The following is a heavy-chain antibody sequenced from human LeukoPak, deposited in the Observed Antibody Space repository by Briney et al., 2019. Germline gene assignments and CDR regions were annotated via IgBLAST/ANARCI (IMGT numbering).Heavy chain of an antibody. CDR1: GGSISSYY. J-gene: IGHJ4*02. D-gene: IGHD3-10*01. V-gene: IGHV4-59*01. Sequence: SETLSLTCTVSGGSISSYYWSWIRQPPGKGLEWIGYIYYSGSTNYNPSLKSRVTISVDTSKNQFSLKLSSVTAADTAVYYCARERGVIGIDYWGQRTLVTVSS. CDR2: IYYSGST. CDR3: ARERGVIGIDY.